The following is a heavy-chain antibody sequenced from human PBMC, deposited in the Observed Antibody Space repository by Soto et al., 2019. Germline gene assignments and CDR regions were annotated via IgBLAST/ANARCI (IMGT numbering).Heavy chain of an antibody. V-gene: IGHV3-30*18. Sequence: VQLVESGGGVVQHGRSLRLSCAASGFTFSSYGMHWVRQAPGKGLEWVAVISYDGSNKYYADSVKGRFTISRDNSKNTLYLQMNSLRAEDTAVYYCAKTPSSSSGDYWGQGTLVTVSS. CDR3: AKTPSSSSGDY. D-gene: IGHD6-6*01. CDR2: ISYDGSNK. CDR1: GFTFSSYG. J-gene: IGHJ4*02.